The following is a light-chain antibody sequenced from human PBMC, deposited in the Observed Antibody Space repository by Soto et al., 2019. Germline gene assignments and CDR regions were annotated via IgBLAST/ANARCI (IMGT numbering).Light chain of an antibody. Sequence: DLPMTQSPSTLSASVGDRVTITCRASQRISTWLAWYQQKPGKVPKLLISDASTLDSGVPSRFRGSGFGTEFTLTINSLQPDDFATYYCQHYDRYSGTFGQGTRVEIK. J-gene: IGKJ1*01. CDR3: QHYDRYSGT. CDR1: QRISTW. CDR2: DAS. V-gene: IGKV1-5*01.